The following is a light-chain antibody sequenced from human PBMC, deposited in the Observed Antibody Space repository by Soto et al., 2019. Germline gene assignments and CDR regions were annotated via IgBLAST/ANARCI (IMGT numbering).Light chain of an antibody. CDR3: HQYDSWT. CDR1: QSFNSIY. Sequence: EIVLTQSPGTLSLSPGERATLSCRASQSFNSIYLAWYQQKPGQAPRLLIYGASIRATGIPDRFSGSGSGTDFTLTISRLEPEDFAVYYCHQYDSWTFGQGTQVEIK. J-gene: IGKJ1*01. V-gene: IGKV3-20*01. CDR2: GAS.